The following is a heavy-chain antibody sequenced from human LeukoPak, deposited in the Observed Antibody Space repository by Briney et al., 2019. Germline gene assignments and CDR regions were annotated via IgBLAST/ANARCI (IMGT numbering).Heavy chain of an antibody. J-gene: IGHJ3*02. CDR1: GGTFSSYA. Sequence: SVRVSCKASGGTFSSYAISWVRQAPGQGLEWMGGIIPIFGTANYAQKFQGRVTITADESTSTAYMELSSLRSEDTAVYYCASYGSGSDFDAFDIWGQGTMVTVSS. D-gene: IGHD3-10*01. CDR3: ASYGSGSDFDAFDI. CDR2: IIPIFGTA. V-gene: IGHV1-69*13.